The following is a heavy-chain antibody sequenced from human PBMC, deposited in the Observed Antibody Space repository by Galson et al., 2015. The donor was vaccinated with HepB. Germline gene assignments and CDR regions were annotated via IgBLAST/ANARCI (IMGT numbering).Heavy chain of an antibody. J-gene: IGHJ4*02. D-gene: IGHD1-14*01. Sequence: SLRLSCAASGFTFSSFGMHWVRQAPGKGLEWVAGTWSDGSKKFYADSVQGRLTISRANSKYRLYLQMNSLRAEDTAVYYCTRDGSGTRPHSYFDYWGQGILATVSS. CDR3: TRDGSGTRPHSYFDY. CDR1: GFTFSSFG. V-gene: IGHV3-33*01. CDR2: TWSDGSKK.